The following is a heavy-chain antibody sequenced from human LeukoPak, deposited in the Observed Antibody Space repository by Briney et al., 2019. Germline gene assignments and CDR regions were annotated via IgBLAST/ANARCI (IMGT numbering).Heavy chain of an antibody. CDR1: GGSISSYY. J-gene: IGHJ4*02. Sequence: PSETLSLTCTVSGGSISSYYWSWIRQPPGKGLEWIGYIYYSGSTNYNPSLKSRVTISVDTSKNQFSLKLRSVTAADTAVYYCARVTGYVIEDYFDYWGQGTLVTVSS. CDR2: IYYSGST. D-gene: IGHD3-22*01. V-gene: IGHV4-59*01. CDR3: ARVTGYVIEDYFDY.